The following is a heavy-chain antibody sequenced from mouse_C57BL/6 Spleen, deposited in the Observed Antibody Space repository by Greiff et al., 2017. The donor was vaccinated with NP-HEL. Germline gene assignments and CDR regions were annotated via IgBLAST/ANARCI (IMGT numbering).Heavy chain of an antibody. Sequence: EVKLQESGPGLVKPSQSLSLTCSVTGYSITSGYYWNWIRQFPGNKLEWMGYISYDGSNNYNPSLKNRISITRDTSKNQFFLKLNSVTTEDTATYYCARDYPNYDYDVDYAMDYWGQGTSVTVSS. CDR1: GYSITSGYY. V-gene: IGHV3-6*01. J-gene: IGHJ4*01. CDR2: ISYDGSN. CDR3: ARDYPNYDYDVDYAMDY. D-gene: IGHD2-4*01.